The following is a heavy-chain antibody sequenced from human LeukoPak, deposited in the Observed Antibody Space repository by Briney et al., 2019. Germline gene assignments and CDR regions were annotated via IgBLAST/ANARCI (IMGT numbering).Heavy chain of an antibody. V-gene: IGHV4-4*09. D-gene: IGHD3-16*01. CDR1: GVSISSYY. CDR3: ARATPVGGVRFDY. CDR2: IYTTGDT. J-gene: IGHJ4*02. Sequence: SETLSLTCTVSGVSISSYYWSWIRQPPGKELEWIGSIYTTGDTRYKPSLKSRVTISVGTSKNQFSLKLSSVTAADTAVYYCARATPVGGVRFDYWGQGTLVTVSS.